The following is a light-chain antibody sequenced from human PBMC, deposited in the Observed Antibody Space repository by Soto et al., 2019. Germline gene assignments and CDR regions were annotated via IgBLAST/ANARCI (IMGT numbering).Light chain of an antibody. J-gene: IGKJ1*01. V-gene: IGKV3-20*01. CDR1: QSVSSNY. CDR2: GAS. Sequence: EIVLTQSPGTLSLSPGERATLSCRASQSVSSNYLVWYQQKPGQAPRLLIHGASSRATGIPDRFSGSGSGTDFTLTISRLEREDFAVYYCQQYGSSPPWRFGQGTKVEIK. CDR3: QQYGSSPPWR.